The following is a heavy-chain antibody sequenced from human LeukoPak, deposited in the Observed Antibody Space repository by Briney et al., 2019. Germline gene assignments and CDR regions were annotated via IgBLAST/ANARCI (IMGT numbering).Heavy chain of an antibody. Sequence: GGSLRLSCEVSGFTFTIHWMSWVRQAPGKGLEWVAKINPDGNEKSYVDSVKGRFTISRDNAKNSLYLQMNNLRAEDTAMYYCAKEEWYSFDNWGQGYLVTVSS. J-gene: IGHJ4*02. D-gene: IGHD1-1*01. V-gene: IGHV3-7*01. CDR2: INPDGNEK. CDR1: GFTFTIHW. CDR3: AKEEWYSFDN.